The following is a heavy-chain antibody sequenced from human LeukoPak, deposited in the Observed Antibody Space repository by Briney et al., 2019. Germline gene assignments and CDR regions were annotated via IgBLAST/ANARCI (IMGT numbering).Heavy chain of an antibody. CDR2: ISSSGSTI. Sequence: PGGSLRLSCAASGFTFSSYEMNWVRQAPGKGLEWVSYISSSGSTIYYADSVKVRFTISRDNAKNSLYLQMNSLRAEDTAVYYCARDSGSGYYTVDYYYMDVWGKGTTVTVSS. CDR3: ARDSGSGYYTVDYYYMDV. D-gene: IGHD3-3*01. CDR1: GFTFSSYE. V-gene: IGHV3-48*03. J-gene: IGHJ6*03.